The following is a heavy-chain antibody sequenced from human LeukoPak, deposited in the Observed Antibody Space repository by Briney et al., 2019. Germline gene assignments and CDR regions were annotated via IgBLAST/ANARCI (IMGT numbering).Heavy chain of an antibody. V-gene: IGHV4-34*01. Sequence: SETLSLTCAVYGGIFNGYYWSWIRQPPGKGLEWIGEINRSGTTNYNPTLKSRVTISVDTSKSQVSLKSTSVTAADTAVFYCARGRFGNPLQLQPRRPFDMWGQGTVVTISS. J-gene: IGHJ3*02. CDR3: ARGRFGNPLQLQPRRPFDM. CDR2: INRSGTT. CDR1: GGIFNGYY. D-gene: IGHD1-1*01.